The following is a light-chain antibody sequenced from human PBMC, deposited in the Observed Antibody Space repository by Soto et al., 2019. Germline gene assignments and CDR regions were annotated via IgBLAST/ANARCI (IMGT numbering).Light chain of an antibody. CDR1: QSISIY. J-gene: IGKJ4*01. CDR3: QNRDNWPPLT. Sequence: DIVLTQSPATLSLSPGATATLSCRASQSISIYLAWYQQKPGQAPRLLIYDTSNSAPGIPARFRGGGSGTDFTLTIRSLEPEDFAVYYCQNRDNWPPLTFGGGTRVEIK. V-gene: IGKV3-11*01. CDR2: DTS.